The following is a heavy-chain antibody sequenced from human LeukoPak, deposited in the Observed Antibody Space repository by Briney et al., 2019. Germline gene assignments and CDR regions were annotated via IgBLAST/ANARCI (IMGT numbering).Heavy chain of an antibody. J-gene: IGHJ5*02. Sequence: GGSLRLSCAASGFTFRDYWMSWVRQAPGKGLEWVANINTDGSDKYYVDSVKGRFTISRDNAKNSLYLQMNSLRAEDTAVYYCAKDFCSSTSCYYIGWFDPWGQGTLVTVSS. D-gene: IGHD2-2*01. CDR2: INTDGSDK. V-gene: IGHV3-7*01. CDR1: GFTFRDYW. CDR3: AKDFCSSTSCYYIGWFDP.